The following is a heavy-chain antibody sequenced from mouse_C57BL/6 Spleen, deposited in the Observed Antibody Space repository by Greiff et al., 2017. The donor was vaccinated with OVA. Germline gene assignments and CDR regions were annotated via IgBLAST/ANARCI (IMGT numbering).Heavy chain of an antibody. D-gene: IGHD2-14*01. CDR2: LWWDDDK. Sequence: QVTLKESGPGILQPSHTLSLTCSSSGFSLSTFGMGVVWIRQPSGKGLEWLVHLWWDDDKYYKPALKSRPTIFKDPSINQVFLKIANVDTADTATDYCARMVRDRYFDVWGKGTTVTVSS. J-gene: IGHJ1*03. V-gene: IGHV8-8*01. CDR3: ARMVRDRYFDV. CDR1: GFSLSTFGMG.